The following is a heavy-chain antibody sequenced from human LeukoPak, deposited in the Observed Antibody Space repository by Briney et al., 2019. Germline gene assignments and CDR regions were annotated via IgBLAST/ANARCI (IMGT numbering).Heavy chain of an antibody. J-gene: IGHJ3*02. CDR2: IIPIFGTA. CDR3: ASIGTRTGTPPLFDI. Sequence: SVKASCKASGGTFSSYAISWVRQAPGQGLEWMGGIIPIFGTANYAQKFQGRVTITTDESTSTAYTELSSLRSEDTAVYYCASIGTRTGTPPLFDIWGQGTMVTVSS. D-gene: IGHD1-7*01. CDR1: GGTFSSYA. V-gene: IGHV1-69*05.